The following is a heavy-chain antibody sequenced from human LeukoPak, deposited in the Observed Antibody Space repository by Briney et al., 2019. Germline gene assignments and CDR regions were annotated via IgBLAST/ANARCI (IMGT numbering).Heavy chain of an antibody. CDR1: GFSFSSYA. V-gene: IGHV3-21*01. J-gene: IGHJ4*02. CDR2: IASSGTYI. Sequence: GGSLRLSCAASGFSFSSYAMGWVRQAPGKGLEWVSCIASSGTYIYYADSVKGRFTISRDDAKKSLYLQMDSLRAEDTAVYYCVRVGRGYSSYFDNWGQGTLVTVSS. CDR3: VRVGRGYSSYFDN. D-gene: IGHD5-18*01.